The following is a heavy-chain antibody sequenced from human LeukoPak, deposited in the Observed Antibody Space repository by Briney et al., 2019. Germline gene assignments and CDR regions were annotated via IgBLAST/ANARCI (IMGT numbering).Heavy chain of an antibody. CDR3: ARAGSIAAAGTNYYYYGMDV. CDR1: GYTFTSYA. D-gene: IGHD6-13*01. Sequence: ASVKVSCKASGYTFTSYAMNWVRQAPGQGLEWMGWINTNTGNPTYAQGFTGRFVSSLDTSVSTAYLQISSLKAEDTAVYYCARAGSIAAAGTNYYYYGMDVWGQGTTVTVSS. CDR2: INTNTGNP. V-gene: IGHV7-4-1*02. J-gene: IGHJ6*02.